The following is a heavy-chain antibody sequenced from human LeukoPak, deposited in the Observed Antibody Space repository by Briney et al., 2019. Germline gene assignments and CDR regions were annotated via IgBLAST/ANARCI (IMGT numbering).Heavy chain of an antibody. CDR3: ARQEYCSGASCYTGFDP. CDR2: IYPADSDI. CDR1: GYSINNYW. D-gene: IGHD2-15*01. Sequence: GESLKISCKGSGYSINNYWIAWVRQMPGKGLEWMGIIYPADSDIRYSPSFQGQVTISADKSISTAYLQWNSLKASDTAMYYCARQEYCSGASCYTGFDPGGKGTLVTVSS. J-gene: IGHJ5*02. V-gene: IGHV5-51*01.